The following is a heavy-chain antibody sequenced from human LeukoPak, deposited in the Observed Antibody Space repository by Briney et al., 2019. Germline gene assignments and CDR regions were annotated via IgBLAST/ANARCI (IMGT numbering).Heavy chain of an antibody. V-gene: IGHV4-34*01. CDR3: ARAPLPRGLAFDI. Sequence: PSETLSLTCAVYGGSFSGYYWSWIRQPPGKGLEWIGEINHSGSTNYNPSLKSRVTISVDTSKNQFSLKLSSVTAADTAVYYCARAPLPRGLAFDIWGQGTMVTASS. J-gene: IGHJ3*02. CDR1: GGSFSGYY. CDR2: INHSGST.